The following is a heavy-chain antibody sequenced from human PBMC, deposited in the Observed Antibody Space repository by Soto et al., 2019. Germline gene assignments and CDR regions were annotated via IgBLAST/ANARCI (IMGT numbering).Heavy chain of an antibody. Sequence: QGQLVQSGAEVKKPGASVKVSCKASGYTFTSYGISWVRQAPGQGLEWMGWISAKNGNTKYAQKCQGRVTMTTDTATSTADRELRSLRSDDTAVYYCAREILSPDFYFHGMDVWGQGTTVTVSS. D-gene: IGHD2-15*01. CDR2: ISAKNGNT. CDR1: GYTFTSYG. CDR3: AREILSPDFYFHGMDV. J-gene: IGHJ6*02. V-gene: IGHV1-18*04.